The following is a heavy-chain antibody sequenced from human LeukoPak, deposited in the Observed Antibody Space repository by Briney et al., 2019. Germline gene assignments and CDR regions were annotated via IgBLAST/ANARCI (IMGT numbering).Heavy chain of an antibody. V-gene: IGHV3-23*01. CDR1: GFTFSSYS. CDR2: ISGSGGST. D-gene: IGHD6-6*01. J-gene: IGHJ4*02. Sequence: GGSLRLSCAASGFTFSSYSMNWVRQAPGKGLEWVSAISGSGGSTYYADSVKGRFTISRDNSKNTLYLQMNSLRAEDTAVYYCAKVGIGVYSSSSARGYWGQGTLVTVSS. CDR3: AKVGIGVYSSSSARGY.